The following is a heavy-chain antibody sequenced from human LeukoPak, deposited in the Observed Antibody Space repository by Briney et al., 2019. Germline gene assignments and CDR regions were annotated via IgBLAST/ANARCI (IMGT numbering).Heavy chain of an antibody. CDR1: GGSINTSRFQ. Sequence: KSSETLSLTCSVSGGSINTSRFQWGWVRQPPGKGLEWIGSIYYSGSTYYNPSLKSRVTISVDTSKNHFSLKLSSVTAADTAVYYCARLLRDFDAFDIWGQGTMVTVSS. CDR3: ARLLRDFDAFDI. CDR2: IYYSGST. D-gene: IGHD5-24*01. V-gene: IGHV4-39*07. J-gene: IGHJ3*02.